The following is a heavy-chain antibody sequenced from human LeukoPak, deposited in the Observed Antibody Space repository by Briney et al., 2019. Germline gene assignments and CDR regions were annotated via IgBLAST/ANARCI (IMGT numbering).Heavy chain of an antibody. D-gene: IGHD6-13*01. CDR3: ARGHKAAAGTFDAFDI. CDR1: GGSFSGYY. CDR2: INHSGST. Sequence: PSETLSLTCAVYGGSFSGYYWSWIRQPPGKGLEWIGEINHSGSTNYNPSLKSRVTISVDTSKNQFSLKLSSVTAADTAVYYCARGHKAAAGTFDAFDIWGQGTMATVSS. V-gene: IGHV4-34*01. J-gene: IGHJ3*02.